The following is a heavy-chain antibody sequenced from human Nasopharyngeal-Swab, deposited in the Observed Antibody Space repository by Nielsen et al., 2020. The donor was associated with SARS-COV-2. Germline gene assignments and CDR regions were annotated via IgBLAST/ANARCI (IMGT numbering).Heavy chain of an antibody. CDR1: GGTFSSYA. V-gene: IGHV1-69*13. Sequence: SVKVSCHASGGTFSSYAIRLVRQAPGHGLEWMGGIIPIFCTANYAQKFQGRVTITADESTSTAYMELSSLRSEDTAVYYCARGGGIQLWGKIPYYFDYWGQGTLVTVSS. J-gene: IGHJ4*02. CDR2: IIPIFCTA. CDR3: ARGGGIQLWGKIPYYFDY. D-gene: IGHD5-18*01.